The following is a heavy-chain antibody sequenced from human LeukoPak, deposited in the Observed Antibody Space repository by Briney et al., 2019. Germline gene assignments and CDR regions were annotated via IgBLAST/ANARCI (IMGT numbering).Heavy chain of an antibody. CDR1: GYTFTSYY. J-gene: IGHJ4*02. CDR2: MNPNSGNT. Sequence: ASVKVSCKASGYTFTSYYMHWVRQATGQGLEWMGWMNPNSGNTGYAQKFQGRVTMTRNTSISTAYMELSSLRSEDTAVYYCARGYIAVAGMNYWGQGTLVTVSS. D-gene: IGHD6-19*01. CDR3: ARGYIAVAGMNY. V-gene: IGHV1-8*02.